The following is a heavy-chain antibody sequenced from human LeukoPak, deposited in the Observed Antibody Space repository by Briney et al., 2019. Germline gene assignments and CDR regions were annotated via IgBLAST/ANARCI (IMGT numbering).Heavy chain of an antibody. D-gene: IGHD2-21*02. CDR1: AASISSDY. CDR2: LYSSQTT. Sequence: SETLSLTCSVYAASISSDYWSWLRPPPGIGLERIGNLYSSQTTNYHPSLRSRATIAVDPSKNQFSPKLSSVTAADTAVHYCARHFPYCGGDCPYYYMDVWGKRTTVTVSS. CDR3: ARHFPYCGGDCPYYYMDV. V-gene: IGHV4-4*09. J-gene: IGHJ6*03.